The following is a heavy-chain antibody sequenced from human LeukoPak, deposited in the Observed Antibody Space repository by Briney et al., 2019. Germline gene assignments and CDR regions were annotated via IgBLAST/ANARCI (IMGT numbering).Heavy chain of an antibody. V-gene: IGHV3-30-3*01. CDR3: ARGYSVYYFDY. J-gene: IGHJ4*02. CDR1: GFTFSSYA. Sequence: PGRSLRLSCAASGFTFSSYAMHWVRQAPGKGLEWVAVISYDGSNKYYADSVKGRFTISRDNSKNTLYLQMNSLRAEDTAVYYCARGYSVYYFDYWGQGTLVTVSS. D-gene: IGHD2-15*01. CDR2: ISYDGSNK.